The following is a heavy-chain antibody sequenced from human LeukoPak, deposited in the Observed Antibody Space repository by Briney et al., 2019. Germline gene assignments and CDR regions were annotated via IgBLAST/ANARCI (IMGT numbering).Heavy chain of an antibody. CDR2: IYHSGIT. V-gene: IGHV4-38-2*01. Sequence: PSETLSLTCAVSGYSISSGYYWGWIRQPPGKGLEWIGNIYHSGITHYNPSLQGRITLSVDTSKNQFSLNLSSVTAADTAVYYCTRFSTASSRPADYWGQGTLVIVSS. J-gene: IGHJ4*02. D-gene: IGHD6-6*01. CDR3: TRFSTASSRPADY. CDR1: GYSISSGYY.